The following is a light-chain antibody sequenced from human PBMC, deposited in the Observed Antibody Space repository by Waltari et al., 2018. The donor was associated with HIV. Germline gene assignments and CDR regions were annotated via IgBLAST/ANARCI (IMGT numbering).Light chain of an antibody. CDR2: DVS. J-gene: IGLJ2*01. V-gene: IGLV2-23*02. CDR3: CSYAGSRTLV. CDR1: SSAVGGYHY. Sequence: QSALTQPASVSGSPGQSITISCTGTSSAVGGYHYVSWYQQHPGKAHKLMIYDVSKRPSGVSNRFSGSKSGNTASLTISGLQTEDEADYYCCSYAGSRTLVFGGGTKLTVL.